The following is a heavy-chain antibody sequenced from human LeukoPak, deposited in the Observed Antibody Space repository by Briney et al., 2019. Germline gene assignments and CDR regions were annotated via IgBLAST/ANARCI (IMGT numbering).Heavy chain of an antibody. CDR3: ARASAIRYLSDY. Sequence: ASVKVSCKASGCTFTSYDINWVRQATGQGLEWMGWMNPNSGNTGYAQKFQGRVTMTRNTSISTAYMELSSLRSEDTAVYYCARASAIRYLSDYWGQGTLVTVSS. J-gene: IGHJ4*02. V-gene: IGHV1-8*01. CDR2: MNPNSGNT. D-gene: IGHD2-2*02. CDR1: GCTFTSYD.